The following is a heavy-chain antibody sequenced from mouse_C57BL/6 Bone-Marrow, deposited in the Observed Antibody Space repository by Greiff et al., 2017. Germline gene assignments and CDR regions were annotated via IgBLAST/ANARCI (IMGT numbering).Heavy chain of an antibody. J-gene: IGHJ2*01. Sequence: QVQLKESGAELARPGASVKLSCKASGYTFTSYGISWVKQRTGQGLEWIGEIYPRSGNTYYNEKFKGKATLTADKSSSTAYMELRSLTSEDSAFYFCARKVYYYGSSYHYFDYWGQGTTRTVSS. V-gene: IGHV1-81*01. CDR2: IYPRSGNT. CDR3: ARKVYYYGSSYHYFDY. CDR1: GYTFTSYG. D-gene: IGHD1-1*01.